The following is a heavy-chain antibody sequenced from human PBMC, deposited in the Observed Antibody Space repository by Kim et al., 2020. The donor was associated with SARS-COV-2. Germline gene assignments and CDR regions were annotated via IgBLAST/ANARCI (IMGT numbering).Heavy chain of an antibody. J-gene: IGHJ4*01. Sequence: GGSLRLSCEASGFNFSSYAIHWVRQVPGKGLEWLAIISFDGRNEYYRESVKGRFTMSRDNSNNTAYLQMSGLRLDDTAIYYCARDRGRDHQLLPADWGQGTLVTVSS. CDR2: ISFDGRNE. D-gene: IGHD2-15*01. V-gene: IGHV3-30*12. CDR1: GFNFSSYA. CDR3: ARDRGRDHQLLPAD.